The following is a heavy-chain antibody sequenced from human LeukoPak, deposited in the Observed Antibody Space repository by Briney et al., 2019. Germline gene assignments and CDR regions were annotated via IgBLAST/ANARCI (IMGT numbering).Heavy chain of an antibody. Sequence: GSSVKVSCKASGGAFSSYGFSWVRQAPGQGLEWMGWISAYNGNTKYAQKFQSRVTMTTDTSTNTVNMELRSLRSDDTAVFYCARSGSHNYYYYGMDVWGQGTTVIVSS. CDR1: GGAFSSYG. CDR3: ARSGSHNYYYYGMDV. J-gene: IGHJ6*02. V-gene: IGHV1-18*01. D-gene: IGHD1-26*01. CDR2: ISAYNGNT.